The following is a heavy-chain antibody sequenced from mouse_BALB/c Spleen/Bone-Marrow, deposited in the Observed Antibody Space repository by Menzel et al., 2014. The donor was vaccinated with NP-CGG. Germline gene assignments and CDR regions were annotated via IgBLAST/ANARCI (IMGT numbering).Heavy chain of an antibody. Sequence: VQLQQSGAELAKPGASVMMSCKASGYTFTSYWMHWVNQRPGQALEWIGYINPSTGYTEFNQKFKVKATLTADKSSSTAYMHLSSLTSEDSAVYYCARVATVVARYFDSWGQGTTLTVSS. D-gene: IGHD1-1*01. V-gene: IGHV1-7*01. CDR2: INPSTGYT. J-gene: IGHJ2*01. CDR1: GYTFTSYW. CDR3: ARVATVVARYFDS.